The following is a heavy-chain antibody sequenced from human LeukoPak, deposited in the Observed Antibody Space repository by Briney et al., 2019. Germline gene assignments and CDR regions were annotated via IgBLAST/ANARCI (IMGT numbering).Heavy chain of an antibody. V-gene: IGHV3-23*01. CDR1: GFISRDYP. D-gene: IGHD1-26*01. CDR3: AKESNGRRFDFDY. J-gene: IGHJ4*02. Sequence: GGFLRLSCAASGFISRDYPMSWVRQNPGKGLEWVSSISAGGGGIYYADSVKGRFTVSRDDSKNTLYLQMNSLRVEDTALYYCAKESNGRRFDFDYWGQGTLATVSS. CDR2: ISAGGGGI.